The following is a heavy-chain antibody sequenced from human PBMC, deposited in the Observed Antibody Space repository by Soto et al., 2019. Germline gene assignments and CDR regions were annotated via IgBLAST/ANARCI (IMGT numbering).Heavy chain of an antibody. CDR3: ARDRRTAHRGAFDI. CDR2: INAGNGNT. J-gene: IGHJ3*02. Sequence: QVQLVQSGAEVKKPGASVKVSCKASGYTFTSYAMHWVRQAPGQRLEWMGWINAGNGNTKYSQKFQGRVTITRDTSAGTAYKELSSLRSEDTAVYYCARDRRTAHRGAFDIWGQGTMVTVSS. CDR1: GYTFTSYA. V-gene: IGHV1-3*01. D-gene: IGHD3-10*01.